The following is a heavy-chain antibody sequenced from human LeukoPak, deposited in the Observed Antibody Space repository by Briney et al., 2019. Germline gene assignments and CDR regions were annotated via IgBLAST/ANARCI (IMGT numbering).Heavy chain of an antibody. J-gene: IGHJ4*02. CDR3: ARGLRYYDFWSGYYSDY. V-gene: IGHV1-8*01. Sequence: ASVKLSCKASGYTFTSYDIIWVRQATGQGLEWMGWINPNSGNTGYAQKFQGRVTMTRNTSISTAYMELSSLRSEDTAVYYCARGLRYYDFWSGYYSDYWGQGTLVTVSS. CDR1: GYTFTSYD. CDR2: INPNSGNT. D-gene: IGHD3-3*01.